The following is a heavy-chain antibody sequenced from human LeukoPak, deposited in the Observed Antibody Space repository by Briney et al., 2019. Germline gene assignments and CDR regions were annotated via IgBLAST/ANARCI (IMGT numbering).Heavy chain of an antibody. J-gene: IGHJ4*02. V-gene: IGHV3-48*02. CDR1: GFTFSSYS. D-gene: IGHD1-26*01. Sequence: SGGSLRLSCAASGFTFSSYSMNWVRQAPGKGLEWVSYISSSSSTIYYADSVKGRFTISRDNAKNSLYLQMNSLRDEDTAVYYCARDALPKDSGGYYWAIYWGQGTLVTVSS. CDR2: ISSSSSTI. CDR3: ARDALPKDSGGYYWAIY.